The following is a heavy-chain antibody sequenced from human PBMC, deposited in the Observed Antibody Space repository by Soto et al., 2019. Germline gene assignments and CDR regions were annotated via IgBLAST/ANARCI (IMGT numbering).Heavy chain of an antibody. V-gene: IGHV3-21*01. CDR1: FTFSMYS. Sequence: EVQVVESGGGLVQPGGSLRLSCSFTFSMYSMNWVRQAPGKGLEWVASISSGGDYIKYADSVKGRFTISRDNAKNSVSLQMTSLRVDDTAIYFCTRDQGGSYDSWFEPWGQGTLVTVSS. J-gene: IGHJ5*02. CDR3: TRDQGGSYDSWFEP. D-gene: IGHD1-26*01. CDR2: ISSGGDYI.